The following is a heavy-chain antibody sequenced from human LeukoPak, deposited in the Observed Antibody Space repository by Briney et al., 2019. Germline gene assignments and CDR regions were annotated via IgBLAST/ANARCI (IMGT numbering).Heavy chain of an antibody. J-gene: IGHJ4*02. V-gene: IGHV7-4-1*02. CDR1: GYTFTIYG. Sequence: ASVKVSCKASGYTFTIYGISWVRQAPGQGLEWMGWINTNTGSPNYAQGFTGRFVFSLGTSVSTAYLQITSLKAEDTAVYYCARPRAPYYYASGSPDFWGQGTLVTVSS. CDR2: INTNTGSP. CDR3: ARPRAPYYYASGSPDF. D-gene: IGHD3-10*01.